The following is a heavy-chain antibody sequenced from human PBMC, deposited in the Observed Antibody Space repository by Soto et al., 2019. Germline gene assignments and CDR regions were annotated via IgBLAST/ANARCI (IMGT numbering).Heavy chain of an antibody. D-gene: IGHD3-3*01. CDR2: MNPNSGNK. V-gene: IGHV1-8*01. J-gene: IGHJ4*02. CDR1: GYTFTSYD. CDR3: AREGKVLRFLEWLLGFDY. Sequence: ASVKVSCKASGYTFTSYDINWVRQATGQGLEWKGWMNPNSGNKGYAQKFQGRVAMTRNTSISTAYMDLSSLSSEDTAVYYFAREGKVLRFLEWLLGFDYWGQGTLVTVSS.